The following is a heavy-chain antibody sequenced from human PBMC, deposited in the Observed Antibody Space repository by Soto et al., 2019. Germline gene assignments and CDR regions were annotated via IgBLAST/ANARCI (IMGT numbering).Heavy chain of an antibody. CDR2: IYHSGST. J-gene: IGHJ6*02. CDR3: ARDLRVDSSSKGHYYYYGMDV. Sequence: ETLSLTCAVSGYSISSGYYWGWIRQPPGKGLEWIGSIYHSGSTYYNPSLKSRVTISVDTSKNQFSLKLSSVTAADTAVYYCARDLRVDSSSKGHYYYYGMDVWGQGTTVTVSS. D-gene: IGHD6-6*01. V-gene: IGHV4-38-2*02. CDR1: GYSISSGYY.